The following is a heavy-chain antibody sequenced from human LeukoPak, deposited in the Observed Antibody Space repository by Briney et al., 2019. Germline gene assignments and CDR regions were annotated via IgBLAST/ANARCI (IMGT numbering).Heavy chain of an antibody. V-gene: IGHV1-18*01. CDR1: GYTFTSYG. J-gene: IGHJ4*02. CDR2: ISAYNGNT. CDR3: AISTGDGSGSYYIDTPNTPFDY. Sequence: ASVKVSCKASGYTFTSYGISWVRQAPGQGLEWMGWISAYNGNTNYAQKLQGRVTMTTDTSTSTAYMELRSLRSDDTAVYYCAISTGDGSGSYYIDTPNTPFDYWGQGTLVTVSS. D-gene: IGHD3-10*01.